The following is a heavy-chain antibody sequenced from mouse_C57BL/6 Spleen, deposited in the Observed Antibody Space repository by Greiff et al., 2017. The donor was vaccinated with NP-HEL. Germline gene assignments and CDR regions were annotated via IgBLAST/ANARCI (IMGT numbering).Heavy chain of an antibody. CDR2: IYPGDADT. Sequence: QVQLKESGPELVKPGASVKISCKASGYAFSSSWMNWVKQRPGKGLEWIGRIYPGDADTNYNGKFKGKATLTADKSSSTAYMQLSSLTSEDSAVYFCARWGYDGYYVNYFDYWGQGTTLTVSS. D-gene: IGHD2-3*01. CDR3: ARWGYDGYYVNYFDY. CDR1: GYAFSSSW. J-gene: IGHJ2*01. V-gene: IGHV1-82*01.